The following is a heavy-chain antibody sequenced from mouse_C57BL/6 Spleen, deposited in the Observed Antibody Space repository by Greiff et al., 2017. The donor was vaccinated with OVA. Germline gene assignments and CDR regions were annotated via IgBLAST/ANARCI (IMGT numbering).Heavy chain of an antibody. D-gene: IGHD2-4*01. V-gene: IGHV2-2*01. CDR2: IWSGGST. CDR3: ASHYDYDGDYAMDY. Sequence: VKLMESGPGLVQPSQSLSITCTVSGFSLTSYGVHWVRQSPGKGLEWLGVIWSGGSTDYNAAFISRLSISKDNSKSQVFFKMNSLQADDTAIYYCASHYDYDGDYAMDYWGQGTSVTVSS. CDR1: GFSLTSYG. J-gene: IGHJ4*01.